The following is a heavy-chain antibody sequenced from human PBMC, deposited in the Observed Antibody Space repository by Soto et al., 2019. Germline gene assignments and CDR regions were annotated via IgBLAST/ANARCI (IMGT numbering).Heavy chain of an antibody. V-gene: IGHV4-39*01. CDR2: NYHSGDT. J-gene: IGHJ5*02. Sequence: QLHRQESGPGLVKPSGTLSLTCTVSGDSITSGDFYWGWFRRPPGQGLERIGTNYHSGDTFYNPPVKSRLNIPLGASKNQFCLQVTSVTAADAAVYFFVRQMRGPISPFGRLSPVASWGQGTLVTVSS. CDR3: VRQMRGPISPFGRLSPVAS. D-gene: IGHD3-16*01. CDR1: GDSITSGDFY.